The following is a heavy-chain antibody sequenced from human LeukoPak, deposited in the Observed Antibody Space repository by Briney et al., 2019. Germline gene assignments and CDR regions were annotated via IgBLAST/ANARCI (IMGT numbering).Heavy chain of an antibody. CDR2: IYYSGST. CDR3: ARRESFTNADAFDI. J-gene: IGHJ3*02. Sequence: SETLSLTCTVSGGSISRYYWSWIRQPPGKGLEWVGYIYYSGSTNYNPSLKSRVTISVDTSKNQFSLKLSSVTAADTAVYYCARRESFTNADAFDIWGQGTMVTVSS. CDR1: GGSISRYY. V-gene: IGHV4-59*01. D-gene: IGHD2-2*01.